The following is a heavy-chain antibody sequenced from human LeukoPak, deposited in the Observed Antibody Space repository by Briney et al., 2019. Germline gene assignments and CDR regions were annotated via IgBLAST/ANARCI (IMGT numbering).Heavy chain of an antibody. CDR3: ARENGSNYGYYYYYMDV. CDR2: IYYSGST. Sequence: SETLSLTCTVSGGSISSSSYYWGWIRQPPGKGLEWIGSIYYSGSTYYNPSLKSRVTISVDTSKNQFSLQLNSVTPEDTAVYYCARENGSNYGYYYYYMDVWGKGTTVTVSS. V-gene: IGHV4-39*07. D-gene: IGHD4-11*01. CDR1: GGSISSSSYY. J-gene: IGHJ6*03.